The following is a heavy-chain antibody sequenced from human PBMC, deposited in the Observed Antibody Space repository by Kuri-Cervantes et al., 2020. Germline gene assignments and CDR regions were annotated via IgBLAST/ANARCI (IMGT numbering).Heavy chain of an antibody. V-gene: IGHV4-31*03. D-gene: IGHD3-10*01. CDR2: IYYSGST. J-gene: IGHJ5*02. CDR3: ARGGGSGSYNWFDP. CDR1: GGSISSGGYY. Sequence: SETLSLTCTVSGGSISSGGYYWSWIRQHPGKGPEWIGYIYYSGSTYYNPSLKSRVTISVDTSKNQFSLKLSSVTAADTAVYYCARGGGSGSYNWFDPWGHGTLVTVSS.